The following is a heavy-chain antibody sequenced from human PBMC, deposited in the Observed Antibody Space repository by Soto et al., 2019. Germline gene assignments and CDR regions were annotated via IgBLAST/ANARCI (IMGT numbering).Heavy chain of an antibody. Sequence: SETLSLTCTVSGGSISSGGYYWSWIRQHPGKGLEWIGYIYYSGSTYYNPSLKSRVTISVDTSKNQFSLKLSSVTAADTAVYYCARTRYYDSKPTNWFDPWGQGTRVTVSS. J-gene: IGHJ5*02. CDR2: IYYSGST. CDR3: ARTRYYDSKPTNWFDP. CDR1: GGSISSGGYY. D-gene: IGHD3-22*01. V-gene: IGHV4-31*03.